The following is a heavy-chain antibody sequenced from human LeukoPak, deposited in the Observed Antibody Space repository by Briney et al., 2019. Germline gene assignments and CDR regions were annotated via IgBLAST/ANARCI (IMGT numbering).Heavy chain of an antibody. D-gene: IGHD3-22*01. CDR1: GFTFSSYS. J-gene: IGHJ4*02. CDR2: IYTGGNT. V-gene: IGHV3-53*01. Sequence: GGSLRLSCAASGFTFSSYSMNWVRQAPGKGLEWVSTIYTGGNTYYAASVKGRFTISRDFSKNTVFLHMNSLRAEDTAMYYCARGDDSGYYDYFDYWGQGALVTVSS. CDR3: ARGDDSGYYDYFDY.